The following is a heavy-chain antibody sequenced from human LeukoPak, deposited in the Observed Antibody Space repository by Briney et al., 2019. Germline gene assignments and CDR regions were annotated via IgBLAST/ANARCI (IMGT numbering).Heavy chain of an antibody. Sequence: GASVKVSCKASGGTFSSYGISWVRQAPGQGLEWMGRIIPILGIANYAQKFQGRVTITADTSTSTAYMELSSLRSEDTAVFHCVRYYYGSGGRNWFDPWGQGTLVTVSS. J-gene: IGHJ5*02. CDR3: VRYYYGSGGRNWFDP. CDR1: GGTFSSYG. D-gene: IGHD3-22*01. V-gene: IGHV1-69*04. CDR2: IIPILGIA.